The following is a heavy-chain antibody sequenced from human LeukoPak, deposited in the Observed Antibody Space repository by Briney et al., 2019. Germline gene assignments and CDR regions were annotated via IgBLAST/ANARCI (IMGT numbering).Heavy chain of an antibody. CDR1: GGSISSGSYY. D-gene: IGHD3-22*01. J-gene: IGHJ3*02. V-gene: IGHV4-39*01. CDR3: ARHVVTMIDYYDAFDI. CDR2: LYYSGST. Sequence: SQTLSLTCTVSGGSISSGSYYWGWIRQPRGKGLEWIGSLYYSGSTYYNPSLKSRVTISVDTSKNQFSLKLSSVTAADTAVYYCARHVVTMIDYYDAFDIWGQGTMVTVSS.